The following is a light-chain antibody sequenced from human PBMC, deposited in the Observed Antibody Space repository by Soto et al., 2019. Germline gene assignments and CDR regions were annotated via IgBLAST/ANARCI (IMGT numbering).Light chain of an antibody. J-gene: IGLJ1*01. CDR2: GNN. CDR3: QSDDSSLRV. CDR1: SSNIGAGYD. Sequence: QSVLTQPPSVSGAPGQRVIISCTGSSSNIGAGYDVHWYQQVPGTAPKLLIYGNNNRPSGVPDRFSGSKSGTSASLAIAGLQAEDDADYYCQSDDSSLRVFGTGTKLTVL. V-gene: IGLV1-40*01.